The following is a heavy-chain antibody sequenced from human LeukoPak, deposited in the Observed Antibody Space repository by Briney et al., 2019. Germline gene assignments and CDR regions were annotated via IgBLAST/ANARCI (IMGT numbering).Heavy chain of an antibody. CDR3: AKISGAYCSGGSCYVDY. J-gene: IGHJ4*02. V-gene: IGHV3-7*03. CDR1: GFTFSSYW. Sequence: GGSLRLSCAASGFTFSSYWMSWVRQAPGKGLEWVANIKQDGSEKYYVDSVKGRFTISRDNAKNSLYLQMNNLRAEDTAVYYCAKISGAYCSGGSCYVDYWGQGTLVTVSS. D-gene: IGHD2-15*01. CDR2: IKQDGSEK.